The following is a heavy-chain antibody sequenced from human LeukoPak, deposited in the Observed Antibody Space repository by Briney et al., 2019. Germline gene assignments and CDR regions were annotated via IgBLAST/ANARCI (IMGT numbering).Heavy chain of an antibody. CDR3: AKGGAAAESYYYYYMDV. J-gene: IGHJ6*03. V-gene: IGHV3-30*02. CDR2: IRYDGGNK. CDR1: GFTFNSFG. Sequence: PGGSLRLSCAASGFTFNSFGMHWVRQAPGKGLEWVAFIRYDGGNKYYADSVKGRFTISRDNSKNTLYLQMNSLRAEDTAVYYCAKGGAAAESYYYYYMDVWGKGTTVTVSS. D-gene: IGHD6-13*01.